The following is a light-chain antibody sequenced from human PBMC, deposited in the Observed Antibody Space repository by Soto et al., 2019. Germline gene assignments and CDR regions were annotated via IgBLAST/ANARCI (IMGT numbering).Light chain of an antibody. CDR3: SSFITSTSYV. CDR1: SSDVGNYNY. J-gene: IGLJ1*01. CDR2: DVS. V-gene: IGLV2-14*03. Sequence: QSVLTQPASVSGSPGQSITISCTGTSSDVGNYNYVSWYQQYPGKAPKLLISDVSYQPSGVSNRFSGSKSGNTASLTISGLQAEDEADYYCSSFITSTSYVFGTGTKVTVL.